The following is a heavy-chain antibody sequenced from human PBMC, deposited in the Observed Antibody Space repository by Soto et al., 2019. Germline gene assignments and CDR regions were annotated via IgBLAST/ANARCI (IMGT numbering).Heavy chain of an antibody. D-gene: IGHD6-13*01. CDR1: GYTFTSYS. Sequence: GASVKVSCKASGYTFTSYSFNWVLQAPGQGLEWMGWISGYNGNTNYARKLQGRVTMTTDTSTSTAYMELRSLRSDDTAMYYCARSLGIAAAGTDWGQGTLVTVSS. CDR2: ISGYNGNT. CDR3: ARSLGIAAAGTD. J-gene: IGHJ4*02. V-gene: IGHV1-18*01.